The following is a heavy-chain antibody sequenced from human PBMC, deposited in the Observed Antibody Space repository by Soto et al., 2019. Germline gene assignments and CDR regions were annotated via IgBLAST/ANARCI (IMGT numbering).Heavy chain of an antibody. CDR3: TRSVAAADDAFDI. J-gene: IGHJ3*02. CDR2: IRSKANSYAT. CDR1: GFTFSGSA. Sequence: VQLVESGGGVVQPGRSLRLSCAASGFTFSGSAMHWVRQASGKGLEWVGRIRSKANSYATVYAASVKGRFTISRDDSKNTAYLQMNSLKTEDTAVYYCTRSVAAADDAFDIWGQGTMVTVSS. V-gene: IGHV3-73*01. D-gene: IGHD6-13*01.